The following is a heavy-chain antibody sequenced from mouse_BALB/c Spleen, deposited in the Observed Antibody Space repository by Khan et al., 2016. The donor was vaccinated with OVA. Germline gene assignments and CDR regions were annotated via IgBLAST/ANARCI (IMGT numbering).Heavy chain of an antibody. CDR2: INPHIGET. J-gene: IGHJ2*01. CDR1: GYSFTGYF. V-gene: IGHV1-20*02. CDR3: ARKNGSDFDY. D-gene: IGHD1-1*01. Sequence: EVQLQQSGPELVKPGASVKISCKASGYSFTGYFMNWVMQSHGKSLEWIGRINPHIGETFYNQKFKDKATLTVDEYYRPAHMELRSLASEDSAVYYCARKNGSDFDYWGQGTTLTVSS.